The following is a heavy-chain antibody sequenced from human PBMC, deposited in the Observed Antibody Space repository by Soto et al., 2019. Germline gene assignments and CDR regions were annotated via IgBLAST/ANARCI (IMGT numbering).Heavy chain of an antibody. J-gene: IGHJ4*02. V-gene: IGHV5-51*01. CDR2: IYPGDSDT. D-gene: IGHD2-15*01. CDR3: ARPPYIASYYYFDQ. Sequence: GESLKISCKASGYSFTSYWIGWVRQMPGKGLEWMGIIYPGDSDTIYSPSFQGQVTISADKSISTAYLQWNSLKASDTAMYYCARPPYIASYYYFDQWSQVTPVTVSS. CDR1: GYSFTSYW.